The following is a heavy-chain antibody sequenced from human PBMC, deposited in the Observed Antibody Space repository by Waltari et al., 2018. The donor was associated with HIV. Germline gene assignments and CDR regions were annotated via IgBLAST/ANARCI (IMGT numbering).Heavy chain of an antibody. CDR1: GEPFRNFA. CDR3: AGGPPPPTVNGLGWFDP. Sequence: QVLLVPSGAEVMKPGSSVKVSCKDSGEPFRNFASNWVSKAPGQGLEGMGGIIPIFGTANYAQKFQGRVTITADESTSTAYMELSSLRSGDTAVYYCAGGPPPPTVNGLGWFDPWGQGTLVTVSS. J-gene: IGHJ5*02. D-gene: IGHD4-17*01. V-gene: IGHV1-69*01. CDR2: IIPIFGTA.